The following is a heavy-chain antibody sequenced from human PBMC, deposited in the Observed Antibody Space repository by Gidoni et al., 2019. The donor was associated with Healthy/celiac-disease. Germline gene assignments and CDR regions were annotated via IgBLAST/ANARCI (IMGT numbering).Heavy chain of an antibody. CDR3: TRHIISDDAFDI. Sequence: EVQLVESGGGLVQPGGSGKLISAASGSTFSGSAMHWVRQPSGKGLEGVGRIRRKANSYATAYAASVKGRFTISRDDSKNTAYLQMNSLKTEDTAVYYCTRHIISDDAFDIWGQGTMVTVSS. CDR2: IRRKANSYAT. V-gene: IGHV3-73*02. J-gene: IGHJ3*02. CDR1: GSTFSGSA. D-gene: IGHD1-20*01.